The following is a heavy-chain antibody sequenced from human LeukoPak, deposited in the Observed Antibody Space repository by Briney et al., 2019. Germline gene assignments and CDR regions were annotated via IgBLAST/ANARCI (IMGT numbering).Heavy chain of an antibody. Sequence: SVKVSCKASGYTFTSYGISWVRQAPGQGLEWTGGIAPISGTPVYAQKFQDRVNITADTSTNTAYMEMSGLTSEDTAMYYCAREGEYYAESGNLIDAADVWGQGTMVIVSA. CDR2: IAPISGTP. CDR3: AREGEYYAESGNLIDAADV. CDR1: GYTFTSYG. V-gene: IGHV1-69*06. D-gene: IGHD3-10*01. J-gene: IGHJ3*01.